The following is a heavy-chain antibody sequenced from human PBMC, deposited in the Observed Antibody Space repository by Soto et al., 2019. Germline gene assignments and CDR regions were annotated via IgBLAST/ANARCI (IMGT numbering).Heavy chain of an antibody. Sequence: GASVKVSCKASGYTFTGYYMHWVRQAPGQGLEWMGWINPNSGGTNYAQKFQGWVTMTRDTSISTAYMELSRLRSDDTAVYYCARAFGVVPQGPDYWGQGTLVTVSS. J-gene: IGHJ4*02. CDR1: GYTFTGYY. V-gene: IGHV1-2*04. CDR3: ARAFGVVPQGPDY. CDR2: INPNSGGT. D-gene: IGHD3-3*01.